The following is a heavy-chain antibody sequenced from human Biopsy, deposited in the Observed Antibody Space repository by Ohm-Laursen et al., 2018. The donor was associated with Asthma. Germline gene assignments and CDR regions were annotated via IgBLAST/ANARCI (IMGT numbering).Heavy chain of an antibody. V-gene: IGHV4-39*02. CDR2: IYYSGRT. D-gene: IGHD6-6*01. CDR3: ARAASSSSYWYFDL. J-gene: IGHJ2*01. Sequence: SETLSLTCIVSGDAMSTSGSYWGWIRQSPGKGLEWIGSIYYSGRTYYNPSLESRVTISADTSKSHFSLKVTSVTAADTAVYYCARAASSSSYWYFDLWGRGDLVTVSP. CDR1: GDAMSTSGSY.